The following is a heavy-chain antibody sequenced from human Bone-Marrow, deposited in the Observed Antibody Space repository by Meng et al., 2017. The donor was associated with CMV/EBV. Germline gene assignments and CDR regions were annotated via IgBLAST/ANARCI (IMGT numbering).Heavy chain of an antibody. CDR3: ARDARRITMVRGPDY. D-gene: IGHD3-10*01. CDR2: ISAYNGNT. CDR1: GYTFTSYG. J-gene: IGHJ4*02. Sequence: QVQLVQSGXEVKKXXXSVKVACXASGYTFTSYGISWVGQAPGQGLEWMGWISAYNGNTNYAQKLQGRVTMTTDTSTSTAYMELRSLRSDDTAVYYCARDARRITMVRGPDYWGQGTMVTVSS. V-gene: IGHV1-18*01.